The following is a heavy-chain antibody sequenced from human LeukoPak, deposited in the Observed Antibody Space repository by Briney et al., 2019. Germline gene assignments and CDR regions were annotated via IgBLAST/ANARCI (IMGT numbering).Heavy chain of an antibody. CDR3: ARAPRWLQFFDY. V-gene: IGHV4-38-2*02. Sequence: SETLSLTCTVSGYSISSGYYWGWIRQPPGKGLEWIGSIYHSGSTYYNPSLKSRVTISVDTSKNQFSLKLSSVTAADTAVYYCARAPRWLQFFDYWGQGTLVTVSS. CDR1: GYSISSGYY. CDR2: IYHSGST. J-gene: IGHJ4*02. D-gene: IGHD5-24*01.